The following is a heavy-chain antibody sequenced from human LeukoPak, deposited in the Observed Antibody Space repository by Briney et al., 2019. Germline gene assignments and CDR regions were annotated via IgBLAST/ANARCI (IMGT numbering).Heavy chain of an antibody. CDR1: GGSICSGGYY. Sequence: SQTLSLTCTVSGGSICSGGYYWSWIRQHPGKGLEWIGYIYYSGSTYYNPSLKSRVTISVDTSKNQFSLKLSSVTAADTAVYYCARSALDWFDPWGQGTLVTVSS. V-gene: IGHV4-31*03. J-gene: IGHJ5*02. CDR3: ARSALDWFDP. CDR2: IYYSGST.